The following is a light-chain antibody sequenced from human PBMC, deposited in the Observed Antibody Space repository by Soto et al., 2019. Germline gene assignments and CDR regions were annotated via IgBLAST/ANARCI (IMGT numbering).Light chain of an antibody. CDR1: QDISNY. Sequence: DIQMTQSPSSLSASVGDRVTITCQASQDISNYVSWYQQKSGKAPKLLIYDASNLQTGVPSRFSGSGSGTDFTFTISSLQPEDIGTYYCQQFDDLPYLHTFGPGTKVDIK. CDR2: DAS. V-gene: IGKV1-33*01. J-gene: IGKJ3*01. CDR3: QQFDDLPYLHT.